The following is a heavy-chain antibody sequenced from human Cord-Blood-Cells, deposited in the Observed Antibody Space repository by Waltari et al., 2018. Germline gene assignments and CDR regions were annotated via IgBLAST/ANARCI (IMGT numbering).Heavy chain of an antibody. J-gene: IGHJ3*02. CDR2: LYYSGST. CDR1: GGSISSGDYY. V-gene: IGHV4-30-4*08. Sequence: QVQLQESGPGLVKPSQTLSLTCTVSGGSISSGDYYWSWIRQPPGKGLEWGWSLYYSGSTYYNPALKGRVTRSVDTSKNQFSLKLSSVTAADTAVYYCARVAIGRGSSAVDIWGQGTMVTVSS. CDR3: ARVAIGRGSSAVDI. D-gene: IGHD3-16*01.